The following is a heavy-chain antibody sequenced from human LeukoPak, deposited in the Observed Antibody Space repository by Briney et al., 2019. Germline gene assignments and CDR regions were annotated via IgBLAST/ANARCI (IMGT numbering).Heavy chain of an antibody. CDR1: GFAFSSYA. J-gene: IGHJ4*02. CDR2: ISGTAANT. V-gene: IGHV3-23*01. CDR3: AKERTVTSIGDYFDY. D-gene: IGHD4-17*01. Sequence: GGSLRLSCAASGFAFSSYAMTWVRQAPGKGLEWVSGISGTAANTYYSDSVKGRFTISRDNSKNTLYLQMNNLRAEDTALYYCAKERTVTSIGDYFDYWGQGTLVTVSS.